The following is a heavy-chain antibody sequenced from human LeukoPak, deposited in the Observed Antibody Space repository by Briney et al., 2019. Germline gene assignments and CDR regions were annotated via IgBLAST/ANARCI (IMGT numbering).Heavy chain of an antibody. CDR3: ARDAGRRYCSGDCYSGPFDY. J-gene: IGHJ4*02. CDR1: GFTFSSYG. Sequence: GGSLRLSCAASGFTFSSYGMHWVRQAPGKGLEWVAVIWYDGSNKYYADSVKGRFTISRDNSKNTPYLQMNSLRAEDTAVYYCARDAGRRYCSGDCYSGPFDYWGQGTLVTVSS. CDR2: IWYDGSNK. V-gene: IGHV3-33*01. D-gene: IGHD2-21*02.